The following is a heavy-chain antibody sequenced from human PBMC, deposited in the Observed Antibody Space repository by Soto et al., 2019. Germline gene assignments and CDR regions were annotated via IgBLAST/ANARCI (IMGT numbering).Heavy chain of an antibody. D-gene: IGHD2-15*01. CDR1: GFSFNEAW. J-gene: IGHJ6*02. CDR3: TTGSVEGI. CDR2: IKTSAGGGAT. Sequence: EVQLVESAGGLVKPGGSLRLSCVASGFSFNEAWMNWVRQAPGEGLEWVGRIKTSAGGGATDYAAPVQGRFTISRDDSINALYLHMNSLRTEDTAIYYCTTGSVEGIWGQGTTVTASS. V-gene: IGHV3-15*07.